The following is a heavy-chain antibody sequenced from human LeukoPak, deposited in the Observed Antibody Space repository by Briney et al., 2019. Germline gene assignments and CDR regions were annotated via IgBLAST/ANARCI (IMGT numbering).Heavy chain of an antibody. Sequence: SETLSLTCTVSGYSISSAYYWGWIRQPPGKGLEWIGSIYHSGSTYYNPSLKSRVTISLDTSKNQSSLRLNSVTAADTAVYYCARSSGSGSLDGMDVWGQGTTVTVSS. J-gene: IGHJ6*02. CDR2: IYHSGST. D-gene: IGHD3-10*01. CDR3: ARSSGSGSLDGMDV. V-gene: IGHV4-38-2*02. CDR1: GYSISSAYY.